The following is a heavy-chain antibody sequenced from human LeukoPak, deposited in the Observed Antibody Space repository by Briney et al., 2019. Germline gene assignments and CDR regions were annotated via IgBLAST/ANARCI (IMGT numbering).Heavy chain of an antibody. Sequence: SETLSLTCTVSGGSITSGTYYWSWIRQPAGKGLEWIGRIYTRESTNYNPSLKSRVTISIDTSKNQFSLNLNSVTAADTAVYYCAREEKWLTPFLDRWGQGTLVTVSS. V-gene: IGHV4-61*02. CDR1: GGSITSGTYY. CDR3: AREEKWLTPFLDR. CDR2: IYTREST. J-gene: IGHJ5*02. D-gene: IGHD6-19*01.